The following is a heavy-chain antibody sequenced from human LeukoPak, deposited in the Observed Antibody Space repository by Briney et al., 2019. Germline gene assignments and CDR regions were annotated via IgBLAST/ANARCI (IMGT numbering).Heavy chain of an antibody. Sequence: GASVKVSCKASGYTFTSYYMHWVRQAPGQGLEWMGIIHPSGGSTSYAQKFQGRVTMTRDTSTSTVYMELSSLRSEDTAVYYCASSRDILTGYYYWGQGTLVTVSS. J-gene: IGHJ4*02. D-gene: IGHD3-9*01. CDR1: GYTFTSYY. V-gene: IGHV1-46*01. CDR3: ASSRDILTGYYY. CDR2: IHPSGGST.